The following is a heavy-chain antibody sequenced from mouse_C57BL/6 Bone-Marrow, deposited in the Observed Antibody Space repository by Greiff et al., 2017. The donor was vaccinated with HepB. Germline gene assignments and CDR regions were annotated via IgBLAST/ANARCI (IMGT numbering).Heavy chain of an antibody. J-gene: IGHJ2*01. Sequence: EVQLVESGPELVKPGASVKISCKASGYSFTGYYMNWVKQSPEKSLEWIGEINPSTGGTTYNQKFKAKATLTVDKSSSTAYMQLKSLTSEDSAVYYCARSGGTRDYWGQGTTLTVSS. V-gene: IGHV1-42*01. CDR2: INPSTGGT. CDR1: GYSFTGYY. D-gene: IGHD4-1*01. CDR3: ARSGGTRDY.